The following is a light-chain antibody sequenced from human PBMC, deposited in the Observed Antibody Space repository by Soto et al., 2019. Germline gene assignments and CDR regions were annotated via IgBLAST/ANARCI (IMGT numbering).Light chain of an antibody. CDR2: KDS. J-gene: IGLJ1*01. Sequence: SYELTQPPSVSVSPGQTARITCSGDALPKQYAYWYQQKPGQAPVLVIYKDSERPSGIPERFSGSSSGTTVTLTISGVQVEDEADYYCQSADSSGTYVFGNGTKVTVL. V-gene: IGLV3-25*02. CDR3: QSADSSGTYV. CDR1: ALPKQY.